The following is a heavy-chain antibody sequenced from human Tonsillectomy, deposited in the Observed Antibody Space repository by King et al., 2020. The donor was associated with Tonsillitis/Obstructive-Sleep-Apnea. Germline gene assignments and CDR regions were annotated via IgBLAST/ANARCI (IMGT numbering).Heavy chain of an antibody. CDR2: INPSGGST. J-gene: IGHJ4*02. CDR1: GYTFTSYY. D-gene: IGHD3-22*01. Sequence: QLVQSGAEVKKPGASVKVSCKASGYTFTSYYMHWVRQAPGQGLEWMGIINPSGGSTTYAQKFQGRVTMTRDTSTSTVYLELSSVRSEATAVYYCARKYYYDSSGYVVYFWGQGTLVTVSS. V-gene: IGHV1-46*01. CDR3: ARKYYYDSSGYVVYF.